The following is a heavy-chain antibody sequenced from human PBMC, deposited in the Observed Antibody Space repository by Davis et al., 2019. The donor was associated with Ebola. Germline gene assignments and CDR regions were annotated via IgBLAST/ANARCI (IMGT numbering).Heavy chain of an antibody. Sequence: PSETLSLTCTVSGGSINSYYWSWIRQPPGKGLEWIGYIYYSGSTNYNPSLKSRVTISVDTSKNQFSLKLSSVTAADTAVYYCARDLRGYCSVGTCGAAYAMDVWGQGTTVTVSS. CDR1: GGSINSYY. V-gene: IGHV4-59*01. CDR3: ARDLRGYCSVGTCGAAYAMDV. D-gene: IGHD2-15*01. CDR2: IYYSGST. J-gene: IGHJ6*02.